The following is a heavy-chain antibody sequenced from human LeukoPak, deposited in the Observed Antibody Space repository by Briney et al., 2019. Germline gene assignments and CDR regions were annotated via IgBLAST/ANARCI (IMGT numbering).Heavy chain of an antibody. CDR2: IIPIFGTA. J-gene: IGHJ5*02. D-gene: IGHD3-22*01. V-gene: IGHV1-69*13. Sequence: ASVKVSCKASGGTFSSYAISWVRQAPGQGLEWMGGIIPIFGTANYAQKFQGRVTITADESTSTAYMELSSLRSEDTAVYYCAREPYYYDSSGYWFDPWGQGTLVTVSS. CDR1: GGTFSSYA. CDR3: AREPYYYDSSGYWFDP.